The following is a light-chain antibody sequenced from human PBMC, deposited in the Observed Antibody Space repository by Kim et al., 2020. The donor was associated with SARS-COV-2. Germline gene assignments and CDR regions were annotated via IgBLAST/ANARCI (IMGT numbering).Light chain of an antibody. V-gene: IGLV1-51*01. CDR1: SSNIGNNF. J-gene: IGLJ2*01. Sequence: QSVLTQPPSVSAAPGQKVTISCSGSSSNIGNNFVSWYQQLPGAAPKLLIYDNYKRPAGIPDRFSGSKSGTSATLGITGLQTGDEADYYCESWDSSLSVMLFGGGTKLTVL. CDR3: ESWDSSLSVML. CDR2: DNY.